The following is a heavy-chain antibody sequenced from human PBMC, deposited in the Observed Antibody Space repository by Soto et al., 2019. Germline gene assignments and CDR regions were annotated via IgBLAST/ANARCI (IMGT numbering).Heavy chain of an antibody. CDR1: GFTFSSYG. D-gene: IGHD2-15*01. Sequence: ESGGGVVQPGRSLRLSCAASGFTFSSYGMHWVRQAPGKGLEWVAVISYDGSNKYYADSVKGRFTISRDNSKNTLYLQMNSLRAEDTAVYYCAKDRRGCSGGSCYDYFDYWGQGTLVTVSS. V-gene: IGHV3-30*18. J-gene: IGHJ4*02. CDR3: AKDRRGCSGGSCYDYFDY. CDR2: ISYDGSNK.